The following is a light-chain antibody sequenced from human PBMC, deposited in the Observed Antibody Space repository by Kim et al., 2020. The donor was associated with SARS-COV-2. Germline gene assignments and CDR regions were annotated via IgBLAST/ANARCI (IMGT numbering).Light chain of an antibody. Sequence: DIQMTQSPSSLSASVGDRVTITCRASQGISYFLAWYQQKPGKIPKLLIYAASALQSGVPSRFSGSGSETDFTLTINSLQPEDVATYYCQKYDGAPWTFGQGTKVDIK. J-gene: IGKJ1*01. CDR3: QKYDGAPWT. CDR1: QGISYF. V-gene: IGKV1-27*01. CDR2: AAS.